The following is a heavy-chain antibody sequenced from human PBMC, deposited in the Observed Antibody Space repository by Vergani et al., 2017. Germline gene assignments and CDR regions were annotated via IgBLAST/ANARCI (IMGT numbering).Heavy chain of an antibody. CDR2: ISYDGSNK. CDR3: ARGGEWWYYGSGSPTGFDY. V-gene: IGHV3-30*03. CDR1: GFTFSSYG. Sequence: QVQLVESGGGVVQPGRSLRLSCAASGFTFSSYGMHWVRQAPGKGLEWVAVISYDGSNKYYADSVKGRFTIARDNSKNTLYLQMNSLRAEDTAVYYCARGGEWWYYGSGSPTGFDYWGQGTLVTVSS. D-gene: IGHD3-10*01. J-gene: IGHJ4*02.